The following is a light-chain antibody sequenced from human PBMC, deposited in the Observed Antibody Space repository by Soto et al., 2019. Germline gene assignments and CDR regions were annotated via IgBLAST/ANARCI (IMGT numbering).Light chain of an antibody. CDR2: GAS. J-gene: IGKJ5*01. CDR1: QSVSTK. Sequence: ETGMTQSLATLSVSPGERATHACRASQSVSTKIAWYQQKPGQAPRLLIYGASTRATGIPARFSGSGSGTEFTLTVSSLQSEDFAVYYCQQYDDWPPITFGQGTRLEIK. V-gene: IGKV3D-15*01. CDR3: QQYDDWPPIT.